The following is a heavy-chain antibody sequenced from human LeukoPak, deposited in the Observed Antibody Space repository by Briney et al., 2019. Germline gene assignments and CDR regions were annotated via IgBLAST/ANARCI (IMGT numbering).Heavy chain of an antibody. J-gene: IGHJ6*03. CDR2: INPNSGGT. V-gene: IGHV1-2*06. D-gene: IGHD4-17*01. CDR1: GYTFTGYY. CDR3: ARDYYGDYAMFYYYYYMDV. Sequence: GASVKVSCKASGYTFTGYYMHWVRQAPGQGLEWMGRINPNSGGTNYAQKFQGRVTMTRDTSISTAYVELSRLRSDDTAVYYCARDYYGDYAMFYYYYYMDVWGKGTTVTVSS.